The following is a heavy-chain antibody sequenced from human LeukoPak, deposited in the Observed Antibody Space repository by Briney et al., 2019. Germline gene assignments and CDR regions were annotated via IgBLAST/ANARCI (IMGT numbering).Heavy chain of an antibody. J-gene: IGHJ6*02. D-gene: IGHD3-10*01. V-gene: IGHV4-34*01. CDR3: ARVVISVGSGSYYNYYYYGMDV. CDR2: INHSGST. Sequence: SETLSLTCAVYGGSFSGYYWSWIRQPPGKGLEWIGEINHSGSTNYNPSLKSRVTISVDTSKNQFSLKLSSVTATDTAVYYCARVVISVGSGSYYNYYYYGMDVWGQGTTVTVSS. CDR1: GGSFSGYY.